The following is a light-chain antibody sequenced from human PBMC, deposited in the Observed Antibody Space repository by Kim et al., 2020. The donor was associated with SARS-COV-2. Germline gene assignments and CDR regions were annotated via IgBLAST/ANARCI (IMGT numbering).Light chain of an antibody. CDR1: KLGDKY. J-gene: IGLJ2*01. V-gene: IGLV3-1*01. CDR3: QEWDSNIVV. CDR2: QDS. Sequence: SYELTQPPSVSVSPGQTASITCSGDKLGDKYACWYQQKPGQSPVLVIYQDSKRPSGTPERFSGSNSGNTATLTISGTQAMDEADYYCQEWDSNIVV.